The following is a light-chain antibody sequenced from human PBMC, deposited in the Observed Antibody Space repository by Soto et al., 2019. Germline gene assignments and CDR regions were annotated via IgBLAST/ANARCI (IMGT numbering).Light chain of an antibody. CDR1: SSDVGGYNY. Sequence: QSALTQPASVSGSPGQSITISCTGTSSDVGGYNYVSWYQQHPGMAPKLMIYAVSNRPSGVSNRFSGSKSGNTASLTTSGLQAEDEAHYYCSSYASSSSPYVVFGGGTKLTVL. V-gene: IGLV2-14*01. CDR2: AVS. CDR3: SSYASSSSPYVV. J-gene: IGLJ2*01.